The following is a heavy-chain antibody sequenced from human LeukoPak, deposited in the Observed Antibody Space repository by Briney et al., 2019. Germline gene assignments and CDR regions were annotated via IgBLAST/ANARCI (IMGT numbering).Heavy chain of an antibody. CDR3: AKGSPRGVVIHGAYYYYYYMDV. V-gene: IGHV3-43*01. Sequence: GGSLRLSCAASGFTFDDYTMHWVRQAPGKGLEWVSLISWDGGSTYYADSVKGRFTISRDNSKNSLYLQMNSLRTEDTALYYCAKGSPRGVVIHGAYYYYYYMDVWGKGTTVTVSS. CDR1: GFTFDDYT. CDR2: ISWDGGST. J-gene: IGHJ6*03. D-gene: IGHD3-3*01.